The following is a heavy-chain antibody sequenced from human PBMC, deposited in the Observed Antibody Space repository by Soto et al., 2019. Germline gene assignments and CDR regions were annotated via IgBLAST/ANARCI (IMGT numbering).Heavy chain of an antibody. D-gene: IGHD6-19*01. CDR1: GFTFSSYA. CDR3: AKATKQWLVPGGDPPAAFDI. V-gene: IGHV3-23*01. Sequence: GGSLRLSCAASGFTFSSYAMSWVRQAPGKGLEWVSAISGSGGSTYYADSVKGRFTISRDNSKNTLYLQMNSLRAEDTAVYYCAKATKQWLVPGGDPPAAFDIWGQGTMVTVSS. CDR2: ISGSGGST. J-gene: IGHJ3*02.